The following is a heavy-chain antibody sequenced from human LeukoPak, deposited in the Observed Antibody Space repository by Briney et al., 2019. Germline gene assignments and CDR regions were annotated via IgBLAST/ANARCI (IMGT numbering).Heavy chain of an antibody. CDR2: FDPEDGET. J-gene: IGHJ4*02. CDR1: GYTLTELS. D-gene: IGHD3-22*01. Sequence: ASVKVSCTVSGYTLTELSMHWVRQAPGKGLEWMGGFDPEDGETIYAQKFQGRVTMTEDTSTDTAYMELSSLRSEDTAVYYCATAVRTHNYYDSSNGDYWGQGTLVTVSS. V-gene: IGHV1-24*01. CDR3: ATAVRTHNYYDSSNGDY.